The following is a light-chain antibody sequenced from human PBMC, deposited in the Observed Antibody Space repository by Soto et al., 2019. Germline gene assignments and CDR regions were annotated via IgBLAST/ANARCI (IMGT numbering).Light chain of an antibody. Sequence: DIQMTQSPSTLSASVGDRVTITCRASQSISSWLAWYQQKPGKVPKLLIHDASSLESGVPSRFSGSGSGTEFTLTISSLQPDDFATYYCQQYNSYPLTFGGGTKVDIK. V-gene: IGKV1-5*01. CDR1: QSISSW. CDR2: DAS. J-gene: IGKJ4*01. CDR3: QQYNSYPLT.